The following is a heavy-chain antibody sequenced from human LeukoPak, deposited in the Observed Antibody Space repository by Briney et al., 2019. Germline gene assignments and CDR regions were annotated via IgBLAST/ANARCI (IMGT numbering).Heavy chain of an antibody. D-gene: IGHD6-13*01. CDR3: ARLPLRQLVQFWFAP. CDR2: IYHSGST. V-gene: IGHV4-59*08. Sequence: PSETLSLTCSVSGVSITSDYWSWIRQPPGKGLEWIGSIYHSGSTNDNPPLKSRVTTSVDTSKNQFSLKLSSVTAADTAVYYCARLPLRQLVQFWFAPWGQGTLVTVSS. J-gene: IGHJ5*02. CDR1: GVSITSDY.